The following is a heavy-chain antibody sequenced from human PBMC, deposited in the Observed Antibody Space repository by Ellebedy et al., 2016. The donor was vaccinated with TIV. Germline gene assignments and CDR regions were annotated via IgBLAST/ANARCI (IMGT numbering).Heavy chain of an antibody. Sequence: MPSETLSLTCSVSAGSINNSYWTWTRQPKGKGLGWTGEIHHSGNSHIHPSLKGRVTISVDTSKNHLSLKLSSVTAADTTVYYCARGLPYEVGSAGRLFDHWGKGTLVTVSS. CDR2: IHHSGNS. CDR1: AGSINNSY. V-gene: IGHV4-59*12. CDR3: ARGLPYEVGSAGRLFDH. J-gene: IGHJ4*02. D-gene: IGHD6-6*01.